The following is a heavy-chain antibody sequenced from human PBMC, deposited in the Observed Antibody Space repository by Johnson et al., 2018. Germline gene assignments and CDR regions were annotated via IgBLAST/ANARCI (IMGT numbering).Heavy chain of an antibody. V-gene: IGHV4-39*01. CDR3: AGATTYYYDSSGYYSDAEYFQH. Sequence: QVQLQESGPGLVKPSETLSLTCTVSGGSITTSYYWGWIRQPPGKGLEWIGSINYSGSTSYNPSLKSRVTLSVATSKNQFSLKVRSVTAADTAVYYCAGATTYYYDSSGYYSDAEYFQHWGQGTLVTVSS. D-gene: IGHD3-22*01. CDR1: GGSITTSYY. CDR2: INYSGST. J-gene: IGHJ1*01.